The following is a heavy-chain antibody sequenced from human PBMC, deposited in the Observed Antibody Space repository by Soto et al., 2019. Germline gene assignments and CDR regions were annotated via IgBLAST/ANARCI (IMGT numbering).Heavy chain of an antibody. CDR2: INTDGSIT. J-gene: IGHJ4*02. CDR1: GLIFSNYK. Sequence: EVQLVESGGGLVQPGGSLRLSCAASGLIFSNYKMHWVRQAPGKGLVWVSRINTDGSITDYADSVKGRFTVSRDNPKNMLYLQMNSLRAEDTAVYYCARDTDGLHYWGQGTLVTVSS. V-gene: IGHV3-74*01. CDR3: ARDTDGLHY.